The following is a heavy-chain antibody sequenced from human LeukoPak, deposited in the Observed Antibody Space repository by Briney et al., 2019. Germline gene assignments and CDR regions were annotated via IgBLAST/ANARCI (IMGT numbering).Heavy chain of an antibody. CDR3: ARGGYHHGFDI. CDR1: GFTFNSYW. CDR2: INSDGSDT. D-gene: IGHD2-15*01. Sequence: GGSLRLSCAASGFTFNSYWFHWVRQAPGKGLVWVSRINSDGSDTICADSVKGRFTISRDNAKSTVYLQMNSLKAEDTAVYYCARGGYHHGFDIWGQGTMVTVSS. J-gene: IGHJ3*02. V-gene: IGHV3-74*01.